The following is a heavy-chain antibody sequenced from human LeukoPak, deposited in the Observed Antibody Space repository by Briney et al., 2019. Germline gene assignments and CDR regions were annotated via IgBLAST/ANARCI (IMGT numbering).Heavy chain of an antibody. V-gene: IGHV4-59*01. CDR2: IYYRGST. CDR3: ARVAGSNYYSYGMDV. CDR1: GGSISSYY. J-gene: IGHJ6*02. Sequence: SETLSLTCTVSGGSISSYYWSWIRQPPGKGLKWIGYIYYRGSTTYNPSLKSRVTISVDTSKNQFSLKLSSVTAADTAVYYCARVAGSNYYSYGMDVWGQGTTVTVSS. D-gene: IGHD4-11*01.